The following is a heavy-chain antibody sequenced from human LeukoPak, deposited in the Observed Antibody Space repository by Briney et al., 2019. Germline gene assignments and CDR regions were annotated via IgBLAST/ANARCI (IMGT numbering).Heavy chain of an antibody. V-gene: IGHV1-46*01. Sequence: GASVKVSCKASGYTFTSYYMHWVRQAPGQGLEWMGIINPSGGSTSYAQKFQGRVTMTRDMSTSTVYMELSSLRSEDTAVYYCARGEDAVARYGYCGGDCYSFLDYWGQGTLVTVSS. CDR3: ARGEDAVARYGYCGGDCYSFLDY. D-gene: IGHD2-21*02. CDR1: GYTFTSYY. J-gene: IGHJ4*02. CDR2: INPSGGST.